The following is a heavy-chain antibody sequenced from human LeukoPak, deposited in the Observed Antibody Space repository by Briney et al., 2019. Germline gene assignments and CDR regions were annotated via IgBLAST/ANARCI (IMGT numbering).Heavy chain of an antibody. CDR3: AKDPYIVVVPAANFDY. V-gene: IGHV3-11*01. CDR1: GFAFSDYY. J-gene: IGHJ4*02. Sequence: TGGSLRLSCAASGFAFSDYYMSWIRQAPGKGLEWVSYISSSGSTIYYADSVKGRFTISRDNAKNSLYLQMNSLRAEDTAVYYCAKDPYIVVVPAANFDYWGQGTLVTVSS. CDR2: ISSSGSTI. D-gene: IGHD2-2*01.